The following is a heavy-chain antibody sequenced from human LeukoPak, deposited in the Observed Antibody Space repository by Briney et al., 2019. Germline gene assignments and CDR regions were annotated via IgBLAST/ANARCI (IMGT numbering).Heavy chain of an antibody. J-gene: IGHJ6*03. CDR1: GGSFSGYY. CDR3: ARVPTYISASRYLDV. CDR2: INHSGST. D-gene: IGHD2-15*01. Sequence: PSETLSLTCAVYGGSFSGYYWSWIRQPPGKGLEWIGEINHSGSTNYNPSLKSRVTISVDTSRSQFSLKLRSVTAADTAVYYCARVPTYISASRYLDVWGEGTTVTVSS. V-gene: IGHV4-34*01.